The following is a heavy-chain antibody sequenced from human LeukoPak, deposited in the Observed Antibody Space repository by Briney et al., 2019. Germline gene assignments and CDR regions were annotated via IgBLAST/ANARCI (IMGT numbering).Heavy chain of an antibody. D-gene: IGHD6-13*01. V-gene: IGHV4-34*01. CDR2: INHSGST. Sequence: SETLSLTCAVYGGSFSGYYWSWIRQPSGKGLEWIGEINHSGSTNYNPSLKSRVTISVDTSKNQFSLKLSSVTAADTAVYYCARDSSSWEYNDAFDIWGQGTMVTVSS. J-gene: IGHJ3*02. CDR1: GGSFSGYY. CDR3: ARDSSSWEYNDAFDI.